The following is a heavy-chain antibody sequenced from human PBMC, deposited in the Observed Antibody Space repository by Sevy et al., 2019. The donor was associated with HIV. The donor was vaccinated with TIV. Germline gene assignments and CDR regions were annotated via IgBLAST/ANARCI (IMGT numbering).Heavy chain of an antibody. Sequence: ASVKVSCKASGYSFSAYFLHWVRQAPGQGLAWMGRISPNSGGTVYAQKFRGRVTMTKDTSSTTAYMGLTRLKSDDTALYYCARASGPTVGAYFDSWGQGALVTVSS. J-gene: IGHJ4*02. CDR1: GYSFSAYF. V-gene: IGHV1-2*06. CDR2: ISPNSGGT. CDR3: ARASGPTVGAYFDS. D-gene: IGHD3-10*01.